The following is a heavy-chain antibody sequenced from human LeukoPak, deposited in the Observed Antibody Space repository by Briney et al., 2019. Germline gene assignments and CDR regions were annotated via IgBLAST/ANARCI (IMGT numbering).Heavy chain of an antibody. CDR2: ITSDGGST. CDR1: GFTFSGYA. J-gene: IGHJ4*02. CDR3: VKSRASSWYVHDY. D-gene: IGHD6-13*01. Sequence: GGSLRLSCSASGFTFSGYAMHWVRQAPGKGLEYVSAITSDGGSTYYADSMKGRFTISRDNSKNTLYLQMSSLRGEDTAVYYCVKSRASSWYVHDYWGQGTLVTVSS. V-gene: IGHV3-64D*09.